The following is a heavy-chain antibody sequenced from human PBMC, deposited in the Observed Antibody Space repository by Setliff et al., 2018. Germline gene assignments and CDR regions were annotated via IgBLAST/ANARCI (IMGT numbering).Heavy chain of an antibody. Sequence: LRLSCAASGFTFSNYGMTWVRQAPGKGLEWISYISTSGSTIYYADSVKGRFTISRDNSRNTLFLQMNSLRAEDTGVYYCAKDTHYYASSGYYCFDYWGQGTLVTVSS. CDR2: ISTSGSTI. D-gene: IGHD3-22*01. V-gene: IGHV3-48*01. CDR3: AKDTHYYASSGYYCFDY. CDR1: GFTFSNYG. J-gene: IGHJ4*02.